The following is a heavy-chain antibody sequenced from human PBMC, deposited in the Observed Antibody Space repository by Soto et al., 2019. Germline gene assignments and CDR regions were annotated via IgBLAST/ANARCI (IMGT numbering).Heavy chain of an antibody. Sequence: QVQLVESGGDLVKPGGSLRLSCAASGFTFSDYYMSWIRQAPGKGLEWISYISDSSSAIYYADSVKGRFTMSRDNAKNSLYLQMNSLRAEDTAVYYCAWSELRPRGLFDPWGQGTLVTVPS. D-gene: IGHD1-7*01. CDR3: AWSELRPRGLFDP. CDR1: GFTFSDYY. V-gene: IGHV3-11*01. CDR2: ISDSSSAI. J-gene: IGHJ5*02.